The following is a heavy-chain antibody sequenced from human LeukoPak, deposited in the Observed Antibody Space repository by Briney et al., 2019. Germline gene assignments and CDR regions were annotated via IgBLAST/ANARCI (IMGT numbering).Heavy chain of an antibody. CDR1: GFSFNGHW. D-gene: IGHD2-2*01. V-gene: IGHV3-7*01. J-gene: IGHJ4*02. CDR3: ARDDIVVVPAAMYYFDY. CDR2: INEDGNGK. Sequence: GGSLRLSCAASGFSFNGHWMTWVRQAPGKGLEWVANINEDGNGKYYVDSVKGRFTISRDNAKNSLYLEMNSLRAEDTAMYYCARDDIVVVPAAMYYFDYWGQGTLVTVSS.